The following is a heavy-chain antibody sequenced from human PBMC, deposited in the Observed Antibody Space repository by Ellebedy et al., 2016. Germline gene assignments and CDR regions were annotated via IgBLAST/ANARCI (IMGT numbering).Heavy chain of an antibody. J-gene: IGHJ5*02. CDR2: FYNDGST. CDR3: TRDITSGWFRFDP. D-gene: IGHD6-19*01. Sequence: GESLKISCAASGFAVSSNYMTWVRQAPGKGLEWISVFYNDGSTYYAGSVKGRFTVSRDNSKNTVNLQMNSLRVEDTAVYYCTRDITSGWFRFDPWGQGTLVTVSS. CDR1: GFAVSSNY. V-gene: IGHV3-53*01.